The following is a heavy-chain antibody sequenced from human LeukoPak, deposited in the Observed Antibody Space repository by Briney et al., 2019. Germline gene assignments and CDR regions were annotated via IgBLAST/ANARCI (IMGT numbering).Heavy chain of an antibody. V-gene: IGHV3-23*01. Sequence: GGSLRLSCAASGFTFSSYAMSWVRQAPGKGLEWVSAISGSGGSTYYADSVKGRFTISRDNSKNTLYLQMNRLRAEDTAVYYCATATYGYVPGYWGQGTLVTVSS. D-gene: IGHD5-18*01. CDR3: ATATYGYVPGY. CDR1: GFTFSSYA. CDR2: ISGSGGST. J-gene: IGHJ4*02.